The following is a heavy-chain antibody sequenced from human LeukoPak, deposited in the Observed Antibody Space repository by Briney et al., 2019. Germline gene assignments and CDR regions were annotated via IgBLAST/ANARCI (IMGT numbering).Heavy chain of an antibody. J-gene: IGHJ4*02. CDR1: GFTFSSYS. Sequence: GGSLRLSCAASGFTFSSYSMNRVRQAPGKGLEWVSSISSSSSYIYYADSVKGRFTISRDNAKNSLYLQMNSLRAEDTAVYYCARDPWGRLQLSGYFDYWGQGTLVTVSS. D-gene: IGHD5-24*01. CDR2: ISSSSSYI. V-gene: IGHV3-21*01. CDR3: ARDPWGRLQLSGYFDY.